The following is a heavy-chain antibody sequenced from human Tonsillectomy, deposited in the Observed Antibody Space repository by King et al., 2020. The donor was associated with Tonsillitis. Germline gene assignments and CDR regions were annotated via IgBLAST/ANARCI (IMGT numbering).Heavy chain of an antibody. D-gene: IGHD3-3*01. CDR3: ARGKYDFWSGFPDYFDY. J-gene: IGHJ4*02. CDR1: GGSFSDYY. Sequence: VQLQQWGAGLLKPSETLSLTCAVYGGSFSDYYWGWIRQPPGKGLEWIGEISHSGSTNYNPSLKSRVTISLDTSKNPFSLKLTSVTAADTAVYYCARGKYDFWSGFPDYFDYWGRGTPVTVSS. V-gene: IGHV4-34*01. CDR2: ISHSGST.